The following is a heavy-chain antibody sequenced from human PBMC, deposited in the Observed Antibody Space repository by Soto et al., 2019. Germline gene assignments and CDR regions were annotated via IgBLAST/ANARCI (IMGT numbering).Heavy chain of an antibody. V-gene: IGHV4-31*03. J-gene: IGHJ4*02. CDR3: ARGYDILTFDY. D-gene: IGHD3-9*01. CDR1: GGSISSGGYY. CDR2: IYYSGST. Sequence: SETLSLTCTVSGGSISSGGYYWSWIRQHPGKGLEWIGYIYYSGSTYYNPSLKSRVTISVDTSKNQFSLKLSSVTAAVTAVYYCARGYDILTFDYWGQGTLVTVSS.